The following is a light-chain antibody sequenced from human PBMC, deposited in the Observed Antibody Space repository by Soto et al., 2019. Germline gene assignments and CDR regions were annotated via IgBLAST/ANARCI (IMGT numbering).Light chain of an antibody. J-gene: IGLJ2*01. CDR2: DSN. CDR1: SSNIGHNY. Sequence: QSVLTQPPSVSAAPGQKVNISCSGSSSNIGHNYVSWYQQLPGTAPKLLIYDSNKRPSGIPDRFSGSKSGTSATLGITGLQTGDEADYYCGTWDTTLSAGVFGGGTQLTVL. CDR3: GTWDTTLSAGV. V-gene: IGLV1-51*01.